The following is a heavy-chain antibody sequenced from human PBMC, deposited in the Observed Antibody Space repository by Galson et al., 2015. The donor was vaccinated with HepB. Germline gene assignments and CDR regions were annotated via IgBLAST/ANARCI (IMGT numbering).Heavy chain of an antibody. CDR2: ISAGNLNT. D-gene: IGHD5-24*01. Sequence: SVKVSCKASGYTFTRFGISWVRQAPGQGLEWMGWISAGNLNTRYAQKFQGRVTMTTDTSTSTAYMILWSLRSDDTAVYYCARGGMATVGGPTFDYWGQGSLVTVSS. CDR1: GYTFTRFG. V-gene: IGHV1-18*01. J-gene: IGHJ4*02. CDR3: ARGGMATVGGPTFDY.